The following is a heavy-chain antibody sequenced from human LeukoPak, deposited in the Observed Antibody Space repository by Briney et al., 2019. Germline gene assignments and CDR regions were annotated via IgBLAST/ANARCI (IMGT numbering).Heavy chain of an antibody. J-gene: IGHJ3*02. CDR1: GFTFSSSG. CDR2: ISYDGRNK. D-gene: IGHD1-26*01. CDR3: ASDGVGATRDAFDI. Sequence: RRSLRLSCAASGFTFSSSGMHWVRQAPGKGLGWVAVISYDGRNKYCADSVKGRFTISRDNSKNTLYLQMNRLRADDTAVYSCASDGVGATRDAFDIWGQGTMVTVSS. V-gene: IGHV3-30*03.